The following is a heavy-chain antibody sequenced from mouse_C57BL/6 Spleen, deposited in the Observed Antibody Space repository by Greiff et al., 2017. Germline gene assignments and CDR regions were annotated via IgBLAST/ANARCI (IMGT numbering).Heavy chain of an antibody. Sequence: EVQLQQSGPELVKPGASVKIPCKASGYTFTDYNMDWVKQSHGKSLEWIGDINPNNGGTIYNQKFKGKATLTVDKSSSTASVELRSLTSEDTAVYYCARGGVAQWYFDVWGTGTTVTVSS. CDR1: GYTFTDYN. CDR2: INPNNGGT. V-gene: IGHV1-18*01. J-gene: IGHJ1*03. CDR3: ARGGVAQWYFDV.